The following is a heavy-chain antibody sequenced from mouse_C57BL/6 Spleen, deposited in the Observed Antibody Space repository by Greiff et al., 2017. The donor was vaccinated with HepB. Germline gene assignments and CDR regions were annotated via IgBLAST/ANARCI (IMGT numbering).Heavy chain of an antibody. V-gene: IGHV3-1*01. J-gene: IGHJ4*01. Sequence: EVKLMESGPGMVKPSQSLSLTCTVTGYSITSGYDWHWIRHFPGNKLEWMGYISYSGSTNYNPSLKSRISITHDTSKNHFFLKLNSVTTEDTATYDCARKDAGGAMDYWGQGTSVTVSS. CDR3: ARKDAGGAMDY. CDR2: ISYSGST. CDR1: GYSITSGYD.